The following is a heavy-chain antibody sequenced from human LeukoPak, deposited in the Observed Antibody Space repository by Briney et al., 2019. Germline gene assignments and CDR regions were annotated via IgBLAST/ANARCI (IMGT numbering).Heavy chain of an antibody. CDR1: GFTFSSYE. V-gene: IGHV3-48*03. CDR2: ISSSGSTI. Sequence: GGSLRLSCAASGFTFSSYEMNWVRQAPGKGLEWVSYISSSGSTIYYADSVKGRFTISRDNAKNSLYLQVNSLRAEDTAVYYCAREGIAAVFDYWGQGTLVTVSS. CDR3: AREGIAAVFDY. D-gene: IGHD6-13*01. J-gene: IGHJ4*02.